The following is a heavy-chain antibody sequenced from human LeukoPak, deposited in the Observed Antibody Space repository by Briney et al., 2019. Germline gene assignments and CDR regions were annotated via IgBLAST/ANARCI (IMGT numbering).Heavy chain of an antibody. V-gene: IGHV3-7*02. CDR2: IKQDGSEQ. Sequence: GGSLGLSCTASGFTFSSYWMKWARQAPGKGLEWVASIKQDGSEQYYVDSVKGRFTISRDNAKNSLYLQMNSLRAEDTAVYYCSRYSSTWHGVDVWGQGTTVTVSS. J-gene: IGHJ6*02. CDR1: GFTFSSYW. D-gene: IGHD6-19*01. CDR3: SRYSSTWHGVDV.